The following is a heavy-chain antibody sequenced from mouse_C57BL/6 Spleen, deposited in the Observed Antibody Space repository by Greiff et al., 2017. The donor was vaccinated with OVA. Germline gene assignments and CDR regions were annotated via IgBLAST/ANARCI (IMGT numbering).Heavy chain of an antibody. CDR2: IDPSDSYT. V-gene: IGHV1-50*01. CDR3: ASLDSSGYLDY. J-gene: IGHJ2*01. D-gene: IGHD3-2*02. Sequence: QVQLQQPGAELVKPGASVKLSCKASGYTFTSYWMQWVKQRPGQGLEWIGEIDPSDSYTNYTQTFKGKATLTVDTSSSTAYMQLSSLTSEDSAVYYCASLDSSGYLDYWGQGTTLTVSS. CDR1: GYTFTSYW.